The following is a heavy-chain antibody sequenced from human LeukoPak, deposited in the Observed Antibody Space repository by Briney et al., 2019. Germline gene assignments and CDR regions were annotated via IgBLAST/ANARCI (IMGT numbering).Heavy chain of an antibody. CDR3: ARDGYSSSWYLN. J-gene: IGHJ4*02. D-gene: IGHD6-13*01. CDR1: GFTFSSYS. Sequence: GGSLRLSCAASGFTFSSYSMNWVRQAPGKGLEWVSSISSSSSYIYYADSVKGRFTISRDNAKNSLYLQMNSLRAEDTAVYCCARDGYSSSWYLNWGQGTLVTVSS. V-gene: IGHV3-21*01. CDR2: ISSSSSYI.